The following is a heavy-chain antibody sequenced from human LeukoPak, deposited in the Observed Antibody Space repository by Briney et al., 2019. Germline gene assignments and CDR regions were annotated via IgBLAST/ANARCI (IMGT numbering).Heavy chain of an antibody. V-gene: IGHV4-59*08. J-gene: IGHJ4*02. CDR1: GGSISSYY. CDR3: GRRVAGSGYRDY. D-gene: IGHD3-22*01. CDR2: IYYSGST. Sequence: SETLSLTCTVSGGSISSYYWSWIRQPPGKGLEWIGYIYYSGSTNYNPSLKSRVTISVDTSKNQFSLKLSSVTAADTAVYYCGRRVAGSGYRDYWGQGTLVTVSS.